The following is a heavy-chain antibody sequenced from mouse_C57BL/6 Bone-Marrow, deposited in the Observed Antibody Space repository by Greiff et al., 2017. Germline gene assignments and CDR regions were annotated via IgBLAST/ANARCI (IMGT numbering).Heavy chain of an antibody. J-gene: IGHJ4*01. CDR2: IYPRSGNT. V-gene: IGHV1-81*01. CDR1: GYTFTSYG. D-gene: IGHD2-10*01. Sequence: QVHVKQSGAELARPGASVKLSCKASGYTFTSYGISWVKQRTGQGLEWIGEIYPRSGNTYYNEKFKGKATLTADKSSSTAYMELRSLTSEDSAVYFCALLLYYAMDYWGQGTSVTVSS. CDR3: ALLLYYAMDY.